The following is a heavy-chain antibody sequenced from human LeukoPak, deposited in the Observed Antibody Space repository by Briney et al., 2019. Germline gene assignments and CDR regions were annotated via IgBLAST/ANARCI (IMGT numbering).Heavy chain of an antibody. CDR3: ARGTTQPISLPYYGMDV. D-gene: IGHD1-7*01. CDR2: ISAYNGNT. J-gene: IGHJ6*02. V-gene: IGHV1-18*01. Sequence: ASVKVSCKASGYTFTSYGISWVRQAPGQGLEWMGWISAYNGNTNYAQKLQGRVTMTTDTSTSTAYMELRSLRSDDTAVYYCARGTTQPISLPYYGMDVWGQGTTVTVSS. CDR1: GYTFTSYG.